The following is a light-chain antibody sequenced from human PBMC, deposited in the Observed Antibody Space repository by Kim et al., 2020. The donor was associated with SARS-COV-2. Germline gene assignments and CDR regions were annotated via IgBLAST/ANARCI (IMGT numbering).Light chain of an antibody. CDR3: QQSYSAPPV. CDR1: QSISRY. CDR2: TAS. Sequence: ASVGDRVTITCRASQSISRYLNWYQQKPGKAPKLLIYTASSLQSGVPSRFSGSGSGTDFTLTISSLQPEDFATYYCQQSYSAPPVFGPGTKVDIK. J-gene: IGKJ3*01. V-gene: IGKV1-39*01.